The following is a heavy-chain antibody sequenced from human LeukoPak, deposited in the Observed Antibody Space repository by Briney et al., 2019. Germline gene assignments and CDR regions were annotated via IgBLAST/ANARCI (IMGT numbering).Heavy chain of an antibody. D-gene: IGHD3-3*01. CDR1: GFTFSSYA. CDR2: ISGSGGST. V-gene: IGHV3-23*01. J-gene: IGHJ6*02. CDR3: AKGYDFWSGYYYYGMDI. Sequence: GGSLRLSCAASGFTFSSYAMSWVRQAPGKGLEWVSAISGSGGSTYYADSVKGRFTISRDNSKNTLYLQMYSLRAEDTAVYYCAKGYDFWSGYYYYGMDIWGQGTTVTVSS.